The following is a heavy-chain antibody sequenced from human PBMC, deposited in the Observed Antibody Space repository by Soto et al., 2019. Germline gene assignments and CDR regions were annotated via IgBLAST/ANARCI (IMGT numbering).Heavy chain of an antibody. D-gene: IGHD3-3*01. CDR2: IRSKADSYAT. CDR3: IRTLVSGQNSPIY. V-gene: IGHV3-73*01. CDR1: GFIFSGSA. Sequence: GGSLRLSCAASGFIFSGSAMHWVRQASGKGLEWVGRIRSKADSYATVYAASVKGRFTISRDDSKNTAYLQMNSLKTEDTAVYYCIRTLVSGQNSPIYWGQGTLVTVSS. J-gene: IGHJ4*02.